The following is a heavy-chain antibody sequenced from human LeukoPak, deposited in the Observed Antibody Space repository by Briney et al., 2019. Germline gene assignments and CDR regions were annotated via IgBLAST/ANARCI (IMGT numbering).Heavy chain of an antibody. J-gene: IGHJ3*02. V-gene: IGHV4-61*02. D-gene: IGHD3-22*01. CDR2: IYTSGST. CDR3: ANNYYDSSGYPPLAFDI. Sequence: SETLSLTCTVSGGSISSGSYYWSWIRQPAGKGLEWIGRIYTSGSTNYNPSLKSRVTISVDTSKNQFSLHLNSVTPEDTAVYYCANNYYDSSGYPPLAFDIWGQGTMVTVSS. CDR1: GGSISSGSYY.